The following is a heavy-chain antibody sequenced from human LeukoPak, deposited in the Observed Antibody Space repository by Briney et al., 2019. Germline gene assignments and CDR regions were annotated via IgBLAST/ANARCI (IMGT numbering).Heavy chain of an antibody. CDR1: GFTFSSYA. CDR3: ATPLAAAGTFPLDY. V-gene: IGHV3-23*01. CDR2: ISGSGGST. Sequence: GGSLRLSCAASGFTFSSYAMSWVRQAPGKGLEWVSAISGSGGSTYYADSVKCRFTISRDNSKNTLYLQMNSLRAEDTAVYYCATPLAAAGTFPLDYWGQGTLVTVSS. J-gene: IGHJ4*02. D-gene: IGHD6-13*01.